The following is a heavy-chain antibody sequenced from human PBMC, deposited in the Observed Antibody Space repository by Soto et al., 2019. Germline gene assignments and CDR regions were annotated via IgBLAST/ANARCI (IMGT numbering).Heavy chain of an antibody. D-gene: IGHD2-8*01. J-gene: IGHJ5*02. V-gene: IGHV1-8*01. CDR3: ARGFALFDLMVYAIRRGFDP. CDR2: MNPNSGNT. CDR1: GYTFTSYD. Sequence: GASVKVSCKASGYTFTSYDINWVRQATGQGLEWMGWMNPNSGNTGYAQKFQGRVTMTRNTSISTAYMELSSLRSEDTAVYYCARGFALFDLMVYAIRRGFDPWGQGTLVTVS.